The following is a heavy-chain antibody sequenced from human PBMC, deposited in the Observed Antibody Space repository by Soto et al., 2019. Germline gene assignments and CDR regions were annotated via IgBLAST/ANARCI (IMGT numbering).Heavy chain of an antibody. CDR3: ARDSSGSYSFDP. CDR2: IWYDGSNK. J-gene: IGHJ5*02. CDR1: GFTFSSYG. Sequence: GGSLRLSCAASGFTFSSYGMHWVRQAPGKGLEWVAVIWYDGSNKYYADSVKGRFTISRDNSKNTLYLQMNSLRAEDTAVYYCARDSSGSYSFDPWGQGTLVTVSS. D-gene: IGHD1-26*01. V-gene: IGHV3-33*01.